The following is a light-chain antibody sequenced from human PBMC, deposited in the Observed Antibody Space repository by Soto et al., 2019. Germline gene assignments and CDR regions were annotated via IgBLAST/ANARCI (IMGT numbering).Light chain of an antibody. Sequence: EIVLTQSPATLSLSPGDRATLSCRASQSVSGYLAWYQQKHAQAPRLLIYYASNRATGIPARFSGSGFGTDYTLTITSLEPEDFAVYYCQQRSNWPSTFGGGTKVEI. CDR2: YAS. CDR1: QSVSGY. J-gene: IGKJ4*01. V-gene: IGKV3-11*01. CDR3: QQRSNWPST.